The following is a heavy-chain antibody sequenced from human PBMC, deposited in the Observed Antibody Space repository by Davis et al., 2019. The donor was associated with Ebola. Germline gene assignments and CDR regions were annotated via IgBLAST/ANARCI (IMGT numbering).Heavy chain of an antibody. J-gene: IGHJ6*02. CDR2: IYYSGRT. CDR3: ARQNEYSNSFFYYYYGMDV. Sequence: SETLSLTCAVSGGSISRYYWSWIRQPPGKGLEWIGYIYYSGRTNYNPSLKSRVTISVDTSKNQFSLKLSSVTAADTAVYYCARQNEYSNSFFYYYYGMDVWGQGTTVTVSS. V-gene: IGHV4-59*08. CDR1: GGSISRYY. D-gene: IGHD6-6*01.